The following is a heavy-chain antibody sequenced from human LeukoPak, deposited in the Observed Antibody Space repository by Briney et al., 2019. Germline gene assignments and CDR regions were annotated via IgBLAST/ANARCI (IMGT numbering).Heavy chain of an antibody. CDR1: GGSINSGGYY. CDR2: IYHSGST. J-gene: IGHJ4*02. D-gene: IGHD1-26*01. Sequence: SQTLSLTCTVSGGSINSGGYYWGWIRQPPGKGLEWIGSIYHSGSTYYNPSLKSRVTISVDTSKNQFSLKLSSVTAADTAVYYCVRSYPLDYWGRGTLVTVSS. V-gene: IGHV4-39*03. CDR3: VRSYPLDY.